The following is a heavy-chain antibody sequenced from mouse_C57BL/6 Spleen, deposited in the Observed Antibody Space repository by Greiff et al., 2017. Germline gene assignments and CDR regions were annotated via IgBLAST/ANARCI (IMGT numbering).Heavy chain of an antibody. CDR3: ARGSSYDAMDY. V-gene: IGHV1-76*01. CDR2: IYPGSGNT. J-gene: IGHJ4*01. CDR1: GYTFTDYY. Sequence: QVHVKQSGAELVRPGASVKLSCKASGYTFTDYYINWVKQRPGQGLEWIARIYPGSGNTYYNEKFKGKATLTAEKSSSTAYMQLSSLTSEDSAVYFCARGSSYDAMDYWGQGNSVTVSS. D-gene: IGHD1-1*01.